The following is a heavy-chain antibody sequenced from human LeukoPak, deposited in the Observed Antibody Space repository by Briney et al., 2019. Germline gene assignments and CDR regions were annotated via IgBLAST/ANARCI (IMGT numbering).Heavy chain of an antibody. J-gene: IGHJ3*02. CDR2: IYPGDSDT. Sequence: PGESLEISCKGSGYSFTSYWIGWVRQMPGKGLEWMGIIYPGDSDTRYSPSFQGQVTISADKSISTAYQQWSSLKASDTAMYYCAVCSGTVTTDYDAFDIWGQGTMVTVSS. V-gene: IGHV5-51*01. CDR1: GYSFTSYW. CDR3: AVCSGTVTTDYDAFDI. D-gene: IGHD4-17*01.